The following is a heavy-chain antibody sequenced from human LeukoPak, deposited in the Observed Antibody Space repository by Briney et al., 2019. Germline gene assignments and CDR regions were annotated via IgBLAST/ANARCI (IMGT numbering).Heavy chain of an antibody. J-gene: IGHJ3*02. CDR3: AIYTVTPRYDAFDI. Sequence: ASVKVSCKASGYTFTGYYMHWVRQAPGQGLEWMGRINPNSGGTNYAQKFQGRVTMTRDTSISTAYMELSRLRSDDTAVYYCAIYTVTPRYDAFDISGQGKMVTVSS. V-gene: IGHV1-2*06. CDR1: GYTFTGYY. CDR2: INPNSGGT. D-gene: IGHD4-17*01.